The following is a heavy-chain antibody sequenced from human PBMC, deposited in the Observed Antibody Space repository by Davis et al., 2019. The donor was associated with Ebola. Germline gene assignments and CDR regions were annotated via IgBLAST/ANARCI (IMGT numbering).Heavy chain of an antibody. V-gene: IGHV1-69*02. CDR3: ARGDYAGWFDP. CDR2: IIPILGIA. Sequence: SVKVSCKASGGTFSSYTISWVRQAPGQGLEWMGRIIPILGIANYAQKFQGRVTMTRDTSISTAYMELSRLRSDDTVVYYCARGDYAGWFDPWGQGTLVTVSS. D-gene: IGHD4-17*01. CDR1: GGTFSSYT. J-gene: IGHJ5*02.